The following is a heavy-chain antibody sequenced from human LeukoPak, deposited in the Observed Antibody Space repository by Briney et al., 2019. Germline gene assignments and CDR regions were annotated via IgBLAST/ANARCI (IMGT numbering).Heavy chain of an antibody. V-gene: IGHV1-8*01. CDR3: AILPITMVESKHYYYYYGMDV. CDR2: MNPNSGNT. CDR1: GYTFTSYD. D-gene: IGHD3-10*01. J-gene: IGHJ6*02. Sequence: GASVKVSCKASGYTFTSYDINWVRQATGQGLEWMGWMNPNSGNTGYAQKFRGRVTMTRNTSISTAYMELSSLRSEDTAVYYCAILPITMVESKHYYYYYGMDVWGQGTTVTVSS.